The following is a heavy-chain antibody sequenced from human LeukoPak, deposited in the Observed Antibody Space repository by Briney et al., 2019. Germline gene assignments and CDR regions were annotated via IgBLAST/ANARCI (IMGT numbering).Heavy chain of an antibody. D-gene: IGHD5-24*01. CDR3: ARLYPPATRFDY. CDR1: GYSISSGYY. V-gene: IGHV4-38-2*02. J-gene: IGHJ4*02. Sequence: PSETLSLTCTVSGYSISSGYYWGWIRPPPGKGLEWIGSIYHSGRTFYNPSLKSRVTISVDTSKNQFSLKLTSVTAADTAVYYCARLYPPATRFDYWGQGTLVTVSS. CDR2: IYHSGRT.